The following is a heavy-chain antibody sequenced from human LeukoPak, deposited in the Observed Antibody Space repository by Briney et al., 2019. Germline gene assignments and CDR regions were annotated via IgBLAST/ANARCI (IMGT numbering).Heavy chain of an antibody. Sequence: GESLKISCKGSGYSFTGYWIGWVRQMPGKGLEWMGVIYPGDSDTRYSPSFQGQVTISADKSISTAYLQWSSLKASDTAMYYCARRVYYGSGSYSPMDVWGQGTTVTVSS. D-gene: IGHD3-10*01. V-gene: IGHV5-51*01. J-gene: IGHJ6*02. CDR3: ARRVYYGSGSYSPMDV. CDR2: IYPGDSDT. CDR1: GYSFTGYW.